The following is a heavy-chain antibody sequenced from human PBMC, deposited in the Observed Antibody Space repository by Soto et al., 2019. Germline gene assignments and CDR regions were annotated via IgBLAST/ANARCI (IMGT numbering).Heavy chain of an antibody. Sequence: GASVKVSCKASGYTFISYDLSWVRQAPGHGLEWLGRITPYNGNTNYAQKFQGRVTMTSDTSTNTAYLDLRSLRSDDTAVYYCARDLQTRFSWGSTTPQYSYYGMEVWGRGTTVTVSS. CDR1: GYTFISYD. D-gene: IGHD3-16*01. CDR3: ARDLQTRFSWGSTTPQYSYYGMEV. CDR2: ITPYNGNT. V-gene: IGHV1-18*01. J-gene: IGHJ6*02.